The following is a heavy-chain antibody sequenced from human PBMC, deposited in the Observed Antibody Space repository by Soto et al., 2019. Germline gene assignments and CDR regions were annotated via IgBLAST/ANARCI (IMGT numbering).Heavy chain of an antibody. D-gene: IGHD2-21*02. J-gene: IGHJ3*01. CDR3: EGGDQVTFDV. Sequence: EVQVVESGGGLVQPGGSLKLSCAASGFNFGGSAIQWVRQVPGKGLQWVGRIRTKDNIYATAYAASLEGRFIISRDDSEETAYLQMNSLKIDDTAVYYCEGGDQVTFDVWGRGTMVAVSS. CDR2: IRTKDNIYAT. CDR1: GFNFGGSA. V-gene: IGHV3-73*01.